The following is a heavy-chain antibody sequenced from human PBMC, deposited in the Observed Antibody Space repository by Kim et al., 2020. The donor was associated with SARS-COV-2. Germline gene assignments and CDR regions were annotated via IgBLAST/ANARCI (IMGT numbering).Heavy chain of an antibody. CDR3: ARLRIAALDY. Sequence: STSTTPSLRSRVTVSVDTSKNQFSLKLSSVTAADTAVYYCARLRIAALDYWGQGTLVTVSS. J-gene: IGHJ4*02. D-gene: IGHD6-6*01. V-gene: IGHV4-31*02. CDR2: ST.